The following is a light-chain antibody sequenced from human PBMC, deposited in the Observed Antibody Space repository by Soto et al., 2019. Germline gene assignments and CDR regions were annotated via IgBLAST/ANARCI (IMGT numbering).Light chain of an antibody. Sequence: EIVLTQSPGTLSLSPGEGATLSCRASQSIGYYLAWYQQKPGQAPRLLIYGASNRATGIPDRFSGSGSGTDFTLTISRLEPEDFAVYYCQQYGSSGTFGQGTKVDI. CDR3: QQYGSSGT. CDR1: QSIGYY. CDR2: GAS. V-gene: IGKV3-20*01. J-gene: IGKJ1*01.